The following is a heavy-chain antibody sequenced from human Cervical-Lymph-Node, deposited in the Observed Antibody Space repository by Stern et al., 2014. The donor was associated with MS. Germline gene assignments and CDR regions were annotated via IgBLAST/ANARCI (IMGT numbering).Heavy chain of an antibody. CDR3: ATDRGVK. V-gene: IGHV1-24*01. J-gene: IGHJ4*02. Sequence: VQLVQSGGEVKKPGASVTVSCNVSGPPLSELAIHWLGQLPPSGLEWLGQFDPEDGETVYAQRLQGRLTMTEDTTTGTAYMTLTALTSDDTAVYYCATDRGVKWGPGTLVAVSS. CDR2: FDPEDGET. CDR1: GPPLSELA. D-gene: IGHD3-10*01.